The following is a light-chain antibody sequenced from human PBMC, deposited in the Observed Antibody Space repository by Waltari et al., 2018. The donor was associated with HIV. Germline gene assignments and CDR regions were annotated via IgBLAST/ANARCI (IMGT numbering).Light chain of an antibody. CDR2: NND. J-gene: IGLJ2*01. CDR1: TSNIGSHA. CDR3: AAWDSGLNRLI. Sequence: QSVLTQSPSVSEAPGQSVTISCSGSTSNIGSHAVSWYHQFPGKPPKLLLYNNDLRLSGVPDRFSASKSGTSASLAINGLQSEHESHYYCAAWDSGLNRLIFGGGTKVTVL. V-gene: IGLV1-36*01.